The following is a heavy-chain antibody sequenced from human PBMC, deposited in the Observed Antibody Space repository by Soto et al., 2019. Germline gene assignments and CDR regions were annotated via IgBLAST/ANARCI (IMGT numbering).Heavy chain of an antibody. Sequence: PGGSLRLSCAVSAFTFNNAWMNWVRQAPGKGLEWVGRIKRKTEGGTTDYAAPVKGRFTISRDDSKTTVYLQMNSLKTEDTAVYYCAADTVVTTDSAMDVWGQGTTVTV. CDR1: AFTFNNAW. CDR3: AADTVVTTDSAMDV. J-gene: IGHJ6*02. V-gene: IGHV3-15*07. CDR2: IKRKTEGGTT. D-gene: IGHD2-21*02.